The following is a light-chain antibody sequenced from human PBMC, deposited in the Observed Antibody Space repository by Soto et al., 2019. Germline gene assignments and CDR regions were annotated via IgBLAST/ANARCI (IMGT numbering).Light chain of an antibody. V-gene: IGLV2-14*01. CDR2: DVR. CDR1: XXDVXGYNY. J-gene: IGLJ2*01. CDR3: SSYTSSSTVI. Sequence: QSVLTQPASVSGSPGQSITISCXXXXXDVXGYNYISWYQQHPGKAPKFIIYDVRNRPSGVSNRFSGSRSGNTASLTISGLQAEDEADYYCSSYTSSSTVIFGGGTQLTVL.